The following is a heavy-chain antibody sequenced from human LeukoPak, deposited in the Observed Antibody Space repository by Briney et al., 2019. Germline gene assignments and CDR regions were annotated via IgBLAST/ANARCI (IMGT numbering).Heavy chain of an antibody. CDR2: IYPDDSDT. V-gene: IGHV5-51*01. CDR1: GYSFTSYW. J-gene: IGHJ4*02. Sequence: GESLKISCKGSGYSFTSYWIGWVRQMPGKGLEWMGIIYPDDSDTRYNPSFQGQVTISADKSISTAYLQWSSLKASDTAMYYCARQTHDYSNFFDYWGQGTLVTVSS. CDR3: ARQTHDYSNFFDY. D-gene: IGHD4-11*01.